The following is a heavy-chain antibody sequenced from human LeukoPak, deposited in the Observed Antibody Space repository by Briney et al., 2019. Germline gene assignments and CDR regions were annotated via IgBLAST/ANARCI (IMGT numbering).Heavy chain of an antibody. D-gene: IGHD6-19*01. CDR1: GFTFSNYW. V-gene: IGHV3-74*01. CDR3: ARGHSSGWYFHY. CDR2: INSDGINT. J-gene: IGHJ4*02. Sequence: GGSLRLSCAASGFTFSNYWMHWVRQAPGKGLVWVSRINSDGINTSYADSVKGRFTISRDNSKNTLSLQMNSLRPDDTAVYYCARGHSSGWYFHYWGQGTLVTVSS.